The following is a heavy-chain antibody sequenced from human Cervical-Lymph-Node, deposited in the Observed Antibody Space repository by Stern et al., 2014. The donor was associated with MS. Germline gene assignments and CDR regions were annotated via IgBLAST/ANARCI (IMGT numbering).Heavy chain of an antibody. CDR1: GYTFTSYG. CDR2: ISAYNGNT. D-gene: IGHD2-15*01. V-gene: IGHV1-18*01. CDR3: ARGLLGSENAFDI. Sequence: VQLVESGAEVKKPGAPVEVSCKGYGYTFTSYGIGWGGQAHGHGLEWMRLISAYNGNTTYSQKLQGRVTMTTDTSTSTSYMELRSLRSDDTAVYYCARGLLGSENAFDIWGQGTMVTVSS. J-gene: IGHJ3*02.